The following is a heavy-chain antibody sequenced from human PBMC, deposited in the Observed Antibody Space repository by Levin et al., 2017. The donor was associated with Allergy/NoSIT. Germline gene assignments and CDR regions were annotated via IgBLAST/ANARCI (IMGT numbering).Heavy chain of an antibody. Sequence: SETLSLTCTVSGGSISSSSYYWGWLRQPPGKGLEWIGNIYYSGSTYYNPSLKSPVAISVDTSKNQFSLKLSSVTAADTAVYDCARVYDSSGYYVYFEYWGQGTLVTVSP. V-gene: IGHV4-39*07. D-gene: IGHD3-22*01. J-gene: IGHJ4*02. CDR3: ARVYDSSGYYVYFEY. CDR2: IYYSGST. CDR1: GGSISSSSYY.